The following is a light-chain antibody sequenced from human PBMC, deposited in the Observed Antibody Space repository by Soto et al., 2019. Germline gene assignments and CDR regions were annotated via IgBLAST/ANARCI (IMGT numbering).Light chain of an antibody. CDR3: QQCNNYYPT. CDR1: ESISSW. CDR2: KAS. V-gene: IGKV1-5*03. J-gene: IGKJ2*01. Sequence: DIQMTQSPSTLSASVGDRVTITCRASESISSWLAWYQQKPGKAPNVLIYKASTLKSGVPSRFSGSGSGTYYPLTISSLQPDDSATYYCQQCNNYYPTFGQGTKLEIK.